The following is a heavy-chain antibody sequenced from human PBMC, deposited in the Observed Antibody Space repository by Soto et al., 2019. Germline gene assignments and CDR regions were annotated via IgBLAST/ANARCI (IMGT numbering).Heavy chain of an antibody. CDR1: GFTFSSYD. CDR2: IGTAGDT. D-gene: IGHD6-19*01. Sequence: EAQLVESGGGLVQPGGSLRLSCAASGFTFSSYDMHWVRQATGKGLEWVSAIGTAGDTYYPGSVKGRFTISRENAKNSLYLQMNSLRAGDTAEYYCARELKGDSRGFDYWGQGTLVTVST. V-gene: IGHV3-13*04. J-gene: IGHJ4*02. CDR3: ARELKGDSRGFDY.